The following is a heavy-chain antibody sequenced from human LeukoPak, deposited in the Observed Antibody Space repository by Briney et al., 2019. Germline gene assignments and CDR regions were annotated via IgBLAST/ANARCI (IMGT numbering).Heavy chain of an antibody. Sequence: PGGSLRLSRAASGFPFTSGFTFSDYYMSWIRQAPGKGLEWVSYISSTSAYTSYADSVKGRFTISRDNANNSLFLQMNGLRAEDTAIYYRARGGTGAFDYWGQGTLVTVSS. CDR3: ARGGTGAFDY. CDR2: ISSTSAYT. J-gene: IGHJ4*02. CDR1: GFPFTSGFTFSDYY. D-gene: IGHD2-8*02. V-gene: IGHV3-11*06.